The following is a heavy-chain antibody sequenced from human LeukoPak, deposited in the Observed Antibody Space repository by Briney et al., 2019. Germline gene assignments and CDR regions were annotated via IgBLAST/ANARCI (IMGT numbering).Heavy chain of an antibody. D-gene: IGHD4-17*01. CDR2: IYYSGST. Sequence: SETLSLTCTVSGGSISSSSYYWGWIRQPPGKGLEWIGSIYYSGSTYYNPSLKSRVTISVDTSKNQFSLKLSSVTAADTAVYYCARRTVMFPYDYWGQGTLVTVSS. CDR3: ARRTVMFPYDY. CDR1: GGSISSSSYY. J-gene: IGHJ4*02. V-gene: IGHV4-39*07.